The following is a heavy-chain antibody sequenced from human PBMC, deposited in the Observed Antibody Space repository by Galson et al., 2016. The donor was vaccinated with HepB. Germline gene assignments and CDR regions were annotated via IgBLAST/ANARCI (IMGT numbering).Heavy chain of an antibody. CDR3: VRDHYDSSGYPYNWFDP. Sequence: SVKVSCKASGYTFTTYAMHWVRQAPGQRLEWMGWINAGSGNTKYSQKFQGRVTITRDTSASTAYMELSSLRSEDTAVYYCVRDHYDSSGYPYNWFDPWGQGTLVTVSS. CDR2: INAGSGNT. CDR1: GYTFTTYA. D-gene: IGHD3-22*01. J-gene: IGHJ5*02. V-gene: IGHV1-3*01.